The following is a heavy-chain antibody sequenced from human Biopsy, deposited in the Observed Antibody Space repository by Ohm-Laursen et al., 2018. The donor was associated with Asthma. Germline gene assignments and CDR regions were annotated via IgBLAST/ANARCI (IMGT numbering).Heavy chain of an antibody. CDR1: GDILSSFG. Sequence: SSVKVSCKVHGDILSSFGIKWVRQAPGQGLEWMGRINPNSGATNYAQKFQGRVTMTRDTSISTAYMEVSRLRSDDTAVYYCARGQKSAGDRWFDPWGQGTLVTVSS. CDR2: INPNSGAT. J-gene: IGHJ5*02. D-gene: IGHD6-13*01. V-gene: IGHV1-2*06. CDR3: ARGQKSAGDRWFDP.